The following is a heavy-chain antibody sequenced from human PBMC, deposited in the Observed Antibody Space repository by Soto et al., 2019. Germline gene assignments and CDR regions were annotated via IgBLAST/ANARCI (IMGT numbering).Heavy chain of an antibody. CDR1: GGSISSSSYY. V-gene: IGHV4-39*01. J-gene: IGHJ5*02. Sequence: SETLSLTCTVSGGSISSSSYYWGWIRQPPGKGLEWIGSIYYSGSTYYNPSLKSRVTISVDTSKNQFSLKLSSVTAADTAVYYCARPGLTTVTTHGSFDPWGQGTLVTVSS. CDR3: ARPGLTTVTTHGSFDP. CDR2: IYYSGST. D-gene: IGHD4-17*01.